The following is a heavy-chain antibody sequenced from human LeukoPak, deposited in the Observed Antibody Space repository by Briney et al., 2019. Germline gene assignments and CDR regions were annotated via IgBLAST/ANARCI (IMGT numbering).Heavy chain of an antibody. CDR1: GGSISSYY. D-gene: IGHD6-13*01. J-gene: IGHJ6*02. V-gene: IGHV4-59*08. Sequence: SETLSLTGTVSGGSISSYYWSWIRQPPGKGLEWIGYIYYSGSTNYNPSLKSRVTISADTSKNQFSLKLGSVTAADTAVYYCARLGSSSWWDYYYYGMDVWGQGTTVTVSS. CDR2: IYYSGST. CDR3: ARLGSSSWWDYYYYGMDV.